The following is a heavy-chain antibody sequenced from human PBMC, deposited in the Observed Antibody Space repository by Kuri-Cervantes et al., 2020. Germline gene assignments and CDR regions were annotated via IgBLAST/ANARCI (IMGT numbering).Heavy chain of an antibody. V-gene: IGHV4-59*04. Sequence: SETLSLTCTVSGGSISSYYWSWIRQPAGKGLEWIGSVFYSGSTYYNPSLKSRVTMSVDTSKKQLSLKLSSVTAADTAVYYCARGITYYYDTTGYYYVWGQGILVTVSS. CDR1: GGSISSYY. CDR2: VFYSGST. D-gene: IGHD3-22*01. CDR3: ARGITYYYDTTGYYYV. J-gene: IGHJ4*02.